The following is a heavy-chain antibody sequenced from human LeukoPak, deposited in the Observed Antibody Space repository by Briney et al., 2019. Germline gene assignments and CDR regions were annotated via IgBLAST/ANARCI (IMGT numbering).Heavy chain of an antibody. CDR3: ARRNILTGGEAFDI. CDR2: IYNSRNT. CDR1: GGSISSYY. J-gene: IGHJ3*02. Sequence: SETLSLTCTVSGGSISSYYWTWIRQPPGKGLEWIGFIYNSRNTNYNPSLKSRVTISFDTSKNQFSLKLSSVTAADTAVYYCARRNILTGGEAFDIWGQGTMVTVSS. V-gene: IGHV4-59*08. D-gene: IGHD3-9*01.